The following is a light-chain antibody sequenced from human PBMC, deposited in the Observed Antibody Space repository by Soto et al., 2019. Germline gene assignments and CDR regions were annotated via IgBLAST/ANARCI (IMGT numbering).Light chain of an antibody. CDR2: STN. Sequence: VVTQEPSLSVSPGGTVTFTCGLTSGSVSTNYYPSWYQQTPGQAPRTLMYSTNTRSSGVPDRFSGSILGNKAALTITGAQADDESDYYCVLYMGSGLNVFGGGTQLTVL. J-gene: IGLJ7*01. CDR3: VLYMGSGLNV. CDR1: SGSVSTNYY. V-gene: IGLV8-61*01.